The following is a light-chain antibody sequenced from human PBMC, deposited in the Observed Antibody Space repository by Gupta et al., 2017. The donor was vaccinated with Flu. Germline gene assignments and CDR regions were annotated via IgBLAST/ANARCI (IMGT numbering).Light chain of an antibody. CDR3: RQQVSYPWT. Sequence: DIQMTQSPSSLSASVGDTVTITCRASQGIRDYLGWYQQKPGRAPKLLISATYNLQSGVPSRFSGNEAGTEFTLTISSLQAEDFATYYCRQQVSYPWTFGQGTKVDIK. J-gene: IGKJ1*01. CDR1: QGIRDY. CDR2: ATY. V-gene: IGKV1-17*01.